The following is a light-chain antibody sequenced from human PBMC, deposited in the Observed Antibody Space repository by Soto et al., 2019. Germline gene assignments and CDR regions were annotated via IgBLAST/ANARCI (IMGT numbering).Light chain of an antibody. CDR2: SNN. Sequence: QLVLTQPPSASGTPGQWVTISCSGSSSNIGSNPVTWYQQLPATAPKILIYSNNQRPSGVPDRFSGSKSGTSASLAISGLQSEDEADYYCAAWDDSLNGLVFGGGTQLTVL. CDR3: AAWDDSLNGLV. J-gene: IGLJ2*01. CDR1: SSNIGSNP. V-gene: IGLV1-44*01.